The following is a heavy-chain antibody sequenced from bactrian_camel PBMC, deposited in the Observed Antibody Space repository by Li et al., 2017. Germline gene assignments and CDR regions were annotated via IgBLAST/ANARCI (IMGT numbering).Heavy chain of an antibody. D-gene: IGHD3*01. Sequence: HVQLVESGGGSVQSGGSLTLSCQTSIYIDANFCMGWFRQVPGKEREGVAAISQATITDYADSVRGRFTISRNSAKSTLYLQMNSLKSEDTAVYYCAARFGGPVYCQSGLLEDEYTFWGQGTQVTVS. V-gene: IGHV3S53*01. CDR1: IYIDANFC. CDR2: ISQATIT. CDR3: AARFGGPVYCQSGLLEDEYTF. J-gene: IGHJ4*01.